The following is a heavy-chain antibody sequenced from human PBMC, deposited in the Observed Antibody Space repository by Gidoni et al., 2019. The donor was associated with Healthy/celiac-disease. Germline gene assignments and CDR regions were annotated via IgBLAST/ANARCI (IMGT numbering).Heavy chain of an antibody. CDR2: IIPIFGTA. J-gene: IGHJ6*02. CDR1: GGTFSSYA. V-gene: IGHV1-69*01. Sequence: QVQLVQSGAEVKQPGSSVKVSCKASGGTFSSYAISWVRQAPGQGLEWMGGIIPIFGTANYAQKFQGRVTITADESTSTAYMELSSLRSEDTAVYYCARDLFFSVIVATGGYYYYGMDVWGQGTTVTVSS. D-gene: IGHD5-12*01. CDR3: ARDLFFSVIVATGGYYYYGMDV.